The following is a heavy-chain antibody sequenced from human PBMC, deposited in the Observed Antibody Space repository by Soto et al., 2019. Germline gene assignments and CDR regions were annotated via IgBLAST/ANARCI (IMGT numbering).Heavy chain of an antibody. CDR2: ISHSGRV. J-gene: IGHJ5*01. D-gene: IGHD3-22*01. CDR1: GGSFSGHS. CDR3: STRAYDTNGYYRFDP. Sequence: SETLSLTCAVYGGSFSGHSWTWIRQSPGKGLEWIGDISHSGRVNYSPSLKSRVTISLDTSKNQFSLTLSAVTAADTAMYYCSTRAYDTNGYYRFDPWGQGTLVTVSS. V-gene: IGHV4-34*01.